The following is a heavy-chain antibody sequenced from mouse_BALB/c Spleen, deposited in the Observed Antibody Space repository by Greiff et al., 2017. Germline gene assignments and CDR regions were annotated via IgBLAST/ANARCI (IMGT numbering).Heavy chain of an antibody. CDR2: ISDGGSYT. D-gene: IGHD2-3*01. CDR3: ARDRDGYYGYFDV. CDR1: GFTFSDYY. Sequence: EVKVVESGGGLVKPGGSLKLSCAASGFTFSDYYMYWVRQTPEKRLEWVATISDGGSYTYYPDSVKGRFTISRDNAKNNLYLQMSSLKSEDTAMYYCARDRDGYYGYFDVWGAGTTVTVSS. J-gene: IGHJ1*01. V-gene: IGHV5-4*02.